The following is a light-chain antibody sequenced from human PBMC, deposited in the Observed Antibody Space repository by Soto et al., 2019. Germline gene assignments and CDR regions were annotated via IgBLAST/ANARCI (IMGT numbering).Light chain of an antibody. CDR1: QSVSSSY. CDR3: QQYGSSPVIT. V-gene: IGKV3-20*01. Sequence: EIVLTQSPGTLSLSPGERATLSCRASQSVSSSYLAWYQQKPGQAPRLLIYGASSGATGIPDRFSGSGSGTDFTLTISRLEPEDFAVYYCQQYGSSPVITFGQGTRLEIK. CDR2: GAS. J-gene: IGKJ5*01.